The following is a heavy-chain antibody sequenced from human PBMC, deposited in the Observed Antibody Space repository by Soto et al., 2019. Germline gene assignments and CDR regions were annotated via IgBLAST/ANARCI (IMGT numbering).Heavy chain of an antibody. D-gene: IGHD2-15*01. CDR3: ARDPGLVVAGTTGGFDP. CDR2: IYHSGST. J-gene: IGHJ5*02. CDR1: CGSISSSNW. V-gene: IGHV4-4*02. Sequence: SETLSITCAVSCGSISSSNWWSWVRQPPGKGLEWIGEIYHSGSTNYNPSLKSRVTISVDKSKNQFSLKLSSVTASDTAVYYCARDPGLVVAGTTGGFDPWGQGTLV.